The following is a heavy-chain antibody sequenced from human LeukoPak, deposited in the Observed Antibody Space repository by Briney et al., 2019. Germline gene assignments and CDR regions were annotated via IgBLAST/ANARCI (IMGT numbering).Heavy chain of an antibody. CDR3: ARGATDYSYMDV. V-gene: IGHV1-46*01. CDR1: GYTFSSYS. J-gene: IGHJ6*03. CDR2: IDPSDGGR. Sequence: ASVMVSCKTSGYTFSSYSMHWVRQAPGQGLEWMAIIDPSDGGRSYAQKFQGRVTMTSDTSASTVYMELRSLRSEDTAVYYCARGATDYSYMDVWGKGTTVSVSS.